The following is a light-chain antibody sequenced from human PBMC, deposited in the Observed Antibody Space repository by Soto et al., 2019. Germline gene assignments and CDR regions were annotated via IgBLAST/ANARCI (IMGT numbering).Light chain of an antibody. J-gene: IGLJ3*02. CDR3: YSYAGSRV. CDR2: DVT. CDR1: SSDVGSYDY. Sequence: QSALIQPPSVSGSPGQSVTISCTGTSSDVGSYDYVSWYQHHPGKAPKLMLYDVTNRPSGVPVRFSGSKSGNTASLTISGLQAEDEADYFCYSYAGSRVFGGGTKVTVL. V-gene: IGLV2-11*01.